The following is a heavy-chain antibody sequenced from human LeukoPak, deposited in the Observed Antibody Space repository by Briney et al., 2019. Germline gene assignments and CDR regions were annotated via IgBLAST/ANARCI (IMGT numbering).Heavy chain of an antibody. CDR1: GFTFDDHA. V-gene: IGHV3-9*01. CDR2: INLNSDSI. CDR3: VTNPAGIAVAGVGYFDY. Sequence: GESLRLSCTASGFTFDDHAMHWVRQAPGKGLEWVAGINLNSDSIGYADSVKGRFTISRDSAKNSLDLHMNRLRAEDTALYYCVTNPAGIAVAGVGYFDYWGQGILVTVSS. J-gene: IGHJ4*02. D-gene: IGHD6-19*01.